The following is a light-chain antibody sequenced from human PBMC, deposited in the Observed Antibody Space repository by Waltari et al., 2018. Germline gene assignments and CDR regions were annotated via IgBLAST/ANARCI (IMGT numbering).Light chain of an antibody. CDR2: AAS. CDR3: QQSYMTPRT. CDR1: QTISGY. J-gene: IGKJ1*01. V-gene: IGKV1-39*01. Sequence: DIQMTQSPPSLSAPVGDGVTITCRASQTISGYLNWYQEKRGKAPKLLISAASRLQSGVPSRFNASGFGTDFTLTISSLHPGDFAIYYCQQSYMTPRTFGRGTKVEV.